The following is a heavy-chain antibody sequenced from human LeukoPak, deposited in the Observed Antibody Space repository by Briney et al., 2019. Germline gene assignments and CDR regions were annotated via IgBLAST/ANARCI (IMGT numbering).Heavy chain of an antibody. Sequence: PGGSLRLSCAASGFTFSSYAMHWVRQAPGKGLEWVAVISYDGSNKYYADSVKGRFTISRDNSKNTLYLQMNSLRAEDTAVYYGAREGVSGSAYLYYFDYWGQGTLVTVSS. CDR2: ISYDGSNK. CDR1: GFTFSSYA. D-gene: IGHD1-26*01. CDR3: AREGVSGSAYLYYFDY. J-gene: IGHJ4*02. V-gene: IGHV3-30*04.